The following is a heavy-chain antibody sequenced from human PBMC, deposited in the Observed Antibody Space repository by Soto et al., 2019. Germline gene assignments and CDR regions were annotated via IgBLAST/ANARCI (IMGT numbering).Heavy chain of an antibody. Sequence: EVQLEESGGGLVQPGGSLRLSCAASGFTVSSNYMSWVRQAPGKGLEWVSVIYSGGSTYYADSVKGRFTISRHNSKNTLYLQMNSLRAEDTAVYYCARDQGGTVTTNYYYYGMDVWGQGTTVTVSS. CDR1: GFTVSSNY. D-gene: IGHD4-17*01. CDR2: IYSGGST. CDR3: ARDQGGTVTTNYYYYGMDV. V-gene: IGHV3-53*04. J-gene: IGHJ6*02.